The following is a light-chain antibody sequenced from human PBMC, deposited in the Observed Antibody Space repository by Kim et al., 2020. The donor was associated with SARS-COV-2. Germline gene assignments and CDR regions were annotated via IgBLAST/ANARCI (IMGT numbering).Light chain of an antibody. CDR3: AAWDDNLNGVG. CDR1: YSNVGRNT. V-gene: IGLV1-44*01. CDR2: GYN. J-gene: IGLJ2*01. Sequence: QPVLTQPPSASGTPGQRVTIFCSGSYSNVGRNTVNWWQQLPGTAPKLLIFGYNQRPSGIPARFSASKSGTSASLAISGLQSEDEADYYCAAWDDNLNGVGFGGGTQLTVL.